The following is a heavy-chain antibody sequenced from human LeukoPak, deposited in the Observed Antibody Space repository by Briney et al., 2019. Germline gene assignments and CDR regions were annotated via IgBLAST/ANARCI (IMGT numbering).Heavy chain of an antibody. V-gene: IGHV3-30-3*01. CDR3: ARDPATGWFGDLPDY. Sequence: AGRSLRLSCAASGFTFSSYAMHWVRQAPGKGLEWVAVISYDGSNKYYADSVKGRFTISRDNSKNTLYLQMNSLRAEDTAVYYCARDPATGWFGDLPDYWGQGTLVTVSS. D-gene: IGHD3-10*01. J-gene: IGHJ4*02. CDR1: GFTFSSYA. CDR2: ISYDGSNK.